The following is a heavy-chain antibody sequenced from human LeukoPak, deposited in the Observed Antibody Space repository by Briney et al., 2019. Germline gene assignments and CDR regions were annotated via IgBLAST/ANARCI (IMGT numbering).Heavy chain of an antibody. V-gene: IGHV3-30*18. CDR1: GFTSSSYA. J-gene: IGHJ4*02. Sequence: GGSLRLSCAASGFTSSSYAINWVRQAPGKGLEWVGVISSDGNNKYYAESVKGRFTISRDNSKNTLYLQMNSLKTEDTALYYCAKKGSLVRGENYLDFWGQGTLVTVSS. D-gene: IGHD3-10*01. CDR2: ISSDGNNK. CDR3: AKKGSLVRGENYLDF.